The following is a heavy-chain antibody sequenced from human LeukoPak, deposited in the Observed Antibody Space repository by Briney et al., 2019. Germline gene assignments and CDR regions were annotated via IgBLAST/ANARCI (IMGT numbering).Heavy chain of an antibody. D-gene: IGHD1-1*01. CDR3: AKDFRLFELEPYDY. J-gene: IGHJ4*02. CDR2: IRGSGGST. CDR1: GFTFSSYA. V-gene: IGHV3-23*01. Sequence: GGSLRLSCVVSGFTFSSYAMSWVRQAPGKGLEWVSAIRGSGGSTYYADSVKGRFTISRDNSKNTLYLQMNSLRAEDTAVYYCAKDFRLFELEPYDYWGQGTLVTVSS.